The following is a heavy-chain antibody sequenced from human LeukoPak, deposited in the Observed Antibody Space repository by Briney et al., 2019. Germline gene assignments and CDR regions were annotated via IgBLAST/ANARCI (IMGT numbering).Heavy chain of an antibody. V-gene: IGHV3-30-3*01. CDR2: ISYDGSNK. J-gene: IGHJ4*02. D-gene: IGHD1-26*01. CDR3: AKGARSASGSYPDY. CDR1: GFTFSSYA. Sequence: PGRSLRLSCAASGFTFSSYAMHWVRQAPGKGLEWVAVISYDGSNKYYADSVKGRFTISRDNSKNTLYLQMNSLRAEDTAVYYCAKGARSASGSYPDYWGQGTLVTVSS.